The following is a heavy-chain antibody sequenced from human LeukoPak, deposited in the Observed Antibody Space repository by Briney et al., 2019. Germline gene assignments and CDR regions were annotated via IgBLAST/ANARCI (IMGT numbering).Heavy chain of an antibody. D-gene: IGHD3-10*01. CDR2: IIPIFGTA. V-gene: IGHV1-69*05. CDR3: ARDRVVRGVVASGYYYYYMDV. CDR1: GGTFSSYA. Sequence: GASVKVSCKASGGTFSSYAISWVRQAPGQGLEWMGGIIPIFGTANYAQKFQGRVTITTDESTSTAYMELSSLRSEDTAVYYCARDRVVRGVVASGYYYYYMDVWGKGTTVTVSS. J-gene: IGHJ6*03.